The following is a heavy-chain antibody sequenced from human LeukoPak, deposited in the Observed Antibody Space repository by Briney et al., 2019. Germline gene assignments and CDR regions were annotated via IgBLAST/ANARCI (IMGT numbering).Heavy chain of an antibody. CDR3: AKPGGSYAFDY. J-gene: IGHJ4*02. Sequence: GGSLRLSCAASGFTFSSYEMNWVRQAPGKGLEWVSYISSSGSTIYYADSVKGRFTISRDNAKNSLYLQMNSLRAEDTAVYYCAKPGGSYAFDYWGQGTLVTVSS. V-gene: IGHV3-48*03. CDR1: GFTFSSYE. CDR2: ISSSGSTI. D-gene: IGHD1-26*01.